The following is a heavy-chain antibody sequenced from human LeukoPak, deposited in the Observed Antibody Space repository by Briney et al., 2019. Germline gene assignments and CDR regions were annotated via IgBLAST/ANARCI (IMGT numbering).Heavy chain of an antibody. D-gene: IGHD3-22*01. CDR3: ARDDSSGPYAFDI. CDR1: GFTFGSYA. Sequence: GGSLRLSYAASGFTFGSYAMIWVRQAPGKGLEWVSGISGTGGSTDYADSVKGRFTISRDTSKNTLYLQMNSLRAEDTAVYYCARDDSSGPYAFDIWGQGTMVTVSS. V-gene: IGHV3-23*01. J-gene: IGHJ3*02. CDR2: ISGTGGST.